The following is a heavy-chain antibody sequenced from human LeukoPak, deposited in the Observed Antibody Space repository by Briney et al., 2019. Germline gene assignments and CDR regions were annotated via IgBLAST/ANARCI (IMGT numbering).Heavy chain of an antibody. J-gene: IGHJ6*02. V-gene: IGHV3-30-3*01. CDR2: ISYDGSNK. D-gene: IGHD2-21*01. CDR1: GFIFSSYA. Sequence: GGSLRLSCAASGFIFSSYAMHWVRQAPGKGLEWVAVISYDGSNKYYADSVKGRFTISRDNSKNTLYLQMNSLRAEDTAVYYCARDLASITGYYYYGMDVWGQGTTVTVSS. CDR3: ARDLASITGYYYYGMDV.